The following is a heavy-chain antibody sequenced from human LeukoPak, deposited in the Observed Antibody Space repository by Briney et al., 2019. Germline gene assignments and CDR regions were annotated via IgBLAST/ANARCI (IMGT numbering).Heavy chain of an antibody. Sequence: GASVKVSCKASGYTFTSYAMHWVRQAPGQRLEWMGWINAGNGSTKYSQKFQGRVTITRDTSASTAYMELSSLRSEDTAVYYCARGYSSSWYDFDYWGQGTLVTVSS. CDR3: ARGYSSSWYDFDY. CDR1: GYTFTSYA. V-gene: IGHV1-3*01. D-gene: IGHD6-13*01. CDR2: INAGNGST. J-gene: IGHJ4*02.